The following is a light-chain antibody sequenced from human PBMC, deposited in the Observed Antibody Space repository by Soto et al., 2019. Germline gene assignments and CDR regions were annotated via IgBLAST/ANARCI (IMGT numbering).Light chain of an antibody. J-gene: IGKJ4*01. Sequence: IQLTQSPSSLSASVGDRVTITCRASQDLSGYLAWYQQKPGKAPKLLIYAASTLQSGVPSRFSGSGSVTDFTLTISSLQPEDFATYYCQQVNNYPLIFGGGTKVEI. CDR2: AAS. V-gene: IGKV1-9*01. CDR1: QDLSGY. CDR3: QQVNNYPLI.